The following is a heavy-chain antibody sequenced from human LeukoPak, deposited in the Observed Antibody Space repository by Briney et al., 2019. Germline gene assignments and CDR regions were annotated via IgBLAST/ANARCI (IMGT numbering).Heavy chain of an antibody. CDR2: VSGTSSFT. J-gene: IGHJ5*02. V-gene: IGHV3-11*06. CDR3: VRLHDSRPSS. CDR1: GFKFSDYY. Sequence: GRSLRLSCAASGFKFSDYYMSWIRQAPGKGLEWLSYVSGTSSFTNYADSVRGRFTISRDNAKNSLYLQISSLRAEDTAVYYCVRLHDSRPSSWGQGALVTVSS. D-gene: IGHD3-16*01.